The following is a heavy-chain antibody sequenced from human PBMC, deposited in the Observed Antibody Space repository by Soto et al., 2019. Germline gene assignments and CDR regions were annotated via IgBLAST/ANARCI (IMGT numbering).Heavy chain of an antibody. J-gene: IGHJ5*02. V-gene: IGHV4-31*03. Sequence: PSETLYLTCTVSGGSISSGGYYWSWIRQHPGKGMERIGYIYYRGSTDYNPPLKTRVTISVDTPKNQISLKLSSVTAADTAVYYCVRAYYDTSGYSLDPWGQGTLVTVS. CDR2: IYYRGST. D-gene: IGHD3-22*01. CDR1: GGSISSGGYY. CDR3: VRAYYDTSGYSLDP.